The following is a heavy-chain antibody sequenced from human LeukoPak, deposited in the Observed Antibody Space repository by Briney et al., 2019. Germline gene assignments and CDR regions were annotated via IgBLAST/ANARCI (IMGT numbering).Heavy chain of an antibody. CDR2: INSGGTVT. V-gene: IGHV3-74*01. Sequence: GSLRLSCAASGFTFSDFWMHWVRQAPGKGLVWVSRINSGGTVTNYADSVKGRLTISRDNAKNTLYLQMNSLRAEDTAVYYCARDGAAAGNWFDPWGQGTLVTVSS. J-gene: IGHJ5*02. CDR1: GFTFSDFW. D-gene: IGHD6-13*01. CDR3: ARDGAAAGNWFDP.